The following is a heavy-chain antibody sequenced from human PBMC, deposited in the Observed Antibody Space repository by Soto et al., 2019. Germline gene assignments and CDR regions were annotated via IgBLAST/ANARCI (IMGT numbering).Heavy chain of an antibody. V-gene: IGHV1-3*01. CDR2: INAGNGNT. CDR3: ARDGGSGYDWNYYYMDV. CDR1: GYTFTSYA. D-gene: IGHD5-12*01. Sequence: ASVKVSCKASGYTFTSYAMHWVRQAPGQRLEWMGWINAGNGNTKYSQKFQGRVTITRDTSASTAYMELSSLRSEDTAVYYCARDGGSGYDWNYYYMDVWGKGTTVTVSS. J-gene: IGHJ6*03.